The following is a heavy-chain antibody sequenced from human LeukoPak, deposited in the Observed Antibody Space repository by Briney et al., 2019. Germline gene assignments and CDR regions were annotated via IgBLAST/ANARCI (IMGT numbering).Heavy chain of an antibody. CDR3: AKDVPSAYFDY. Sequence: GGSLRLSCAASGFTFSNYGMHWVRQAPGKGLEWVAFVRYDETTKFYADSVKGRFTISRDNSKTTLYLQMNSLRAEDTAVYYCAKDVPSAYFDYWGQGTLVTVSS. J-gene: IGHJ4*02. D-gene: IGHD2-2*01. V-gene: IGHV3-30*02. CDR2: VRYDETTK. CDR1: GFTFSNYG.